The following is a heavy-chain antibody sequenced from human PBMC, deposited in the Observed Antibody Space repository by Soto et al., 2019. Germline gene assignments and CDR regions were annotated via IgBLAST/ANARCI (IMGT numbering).Heavy chain of an antibody. CDR1: GYTFTGYY. D-gene: IGHD3-3*01. CDR2: INPNSGGT. CDR3: ARDVNDFWSGCSYYYGMDV. J-gene: IGHJ6*02. V-gene: IGHV1-2*04. Sequence: ASVKVSCKASGYTFTGYYMHWVRQAPGQGLEWMGWINPNSGGTNYAQKFQGWVTMTRDTSISTAYMELSRLRSDDTAVYYCARDVNDFWSGCSYYYGMDVWGQGTTVTVSS.